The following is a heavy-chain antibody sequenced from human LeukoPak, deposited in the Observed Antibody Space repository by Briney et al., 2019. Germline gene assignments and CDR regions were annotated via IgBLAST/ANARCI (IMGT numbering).Heavy chain of an antibody. Sequence: ASVKVSCKTSGYTFTGYYIHWVRQAPGQGLEWLGIINPRGGSTTYAQKFQGRVTMTRDTSTSTVYMELSSLKSDDTAVYYCARGGGPGNYPFDFWGQGTLVTVSS. CDR1: GYTFTGYY. CDR2: INPRGGST. V-gene: IGHV1-46*01. J-gene: IGHJ4*02. D-gene: IGHD1-7*01. CDR3: ARGGGPGNYPFDF.